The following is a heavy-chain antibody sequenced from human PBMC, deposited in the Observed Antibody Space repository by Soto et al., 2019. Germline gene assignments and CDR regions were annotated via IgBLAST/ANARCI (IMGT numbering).Heavy chain of an antibody. CDR1: GYNVAPNC. CDR3: ANLFCSSTTSRVYYYYDTAF. V-gene: IGHV5-51*01. J-gene: IGHJ6*01. CDR2: IYPRDSDT. D-gene: IGHD2-2*01. Sequence: SLPLYPRCSGYNVAPNCLACVRHIPETGLEWMGIIYPRDSDTRYSPSFHGQVTITADKSINTAYLQWTSLKASDTAMYYCANLFCSSTTSRVYYYYDTAFLRNGTSVIVS.